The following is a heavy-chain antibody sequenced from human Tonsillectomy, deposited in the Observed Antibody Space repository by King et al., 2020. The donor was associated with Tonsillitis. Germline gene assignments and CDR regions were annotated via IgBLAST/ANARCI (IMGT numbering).Heavy chain of an antibody. Sequence: VQLQQWGAGLLKPSETLSLTCAVYGGSFSGYYWSWIRQPPGKGPEWIGEINHSGSTNYNPSLKSRVTISVDTSKNKFSLKLSSVTAADTALYYCARGEAIAAAGPVGLWGRGTLVIVPS. CDR2: INHSGST. D-gene: IGHD6-13*01. V-gene: IGHV4-34*01. CDR1: GGSFSGYY. CDR3: ARGEAIAAAGPVGL. J-gene: IGHJ2*01.